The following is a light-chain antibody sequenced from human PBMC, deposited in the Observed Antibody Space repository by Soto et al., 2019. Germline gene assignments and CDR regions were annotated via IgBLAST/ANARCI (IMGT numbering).Light chain of an antibody. CDR2: EVN. Sequence: QSVLTQPPSVSGAPGQRVTISCTGSSSTIGAGYDVHWYQQLPGKAPKLMIYEVNKRPSGVPDRFSGSKSGNTASLTVSGLQAEDEADYYCSSYAGSSNVFGTGTKVTVL. CDR1: SSTIGAGYD. J-gene: IGLJ1*01. V-gene: IGLV1-40*01. CDR3: SSYAGSSNV.